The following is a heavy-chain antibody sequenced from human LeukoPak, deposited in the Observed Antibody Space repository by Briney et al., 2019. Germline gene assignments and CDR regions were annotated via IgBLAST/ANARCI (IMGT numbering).Heavy chain of an antibody. D-gene: IGHD6-19*01. CDR1: GFTFSSDA. Sequence: GGSLRLSCAASGFTFSSDAMHWVRQAPGKGLERVAVISYDGSNKYYADSVKGRFTISRDNSKDTLYLQMNSLRAEDTAVYYCARVGSGWNWGQGTLVTVSS. V-gene: IGHV3-30*04. J-gene: IGHJ4*02. CDR3: ARVGSGWN. CDR2: ISYDGSNK.